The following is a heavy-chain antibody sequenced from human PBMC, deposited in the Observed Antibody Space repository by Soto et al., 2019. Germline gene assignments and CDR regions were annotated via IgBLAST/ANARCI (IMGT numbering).Heavy chain of an antibody. CDR2: ISAYNGNT. J-gene: IGHJ6*02. CDR1: GGTFSRNA. CDR3: ARGMNYYGSGSHYDV. V-gene: IGHV1-18*01. D-gene: IGHD3-10*01. Sequence: ASVKVSCKASGGTFSRNAISWVRQAPGQGLEWMGWISAYNGNTNYAQKLQGRVTMTTDTSTSTAYMELRSLRSDDTAVYYCARGMNYYGSGSHYDVWGQGTTVTVSS.